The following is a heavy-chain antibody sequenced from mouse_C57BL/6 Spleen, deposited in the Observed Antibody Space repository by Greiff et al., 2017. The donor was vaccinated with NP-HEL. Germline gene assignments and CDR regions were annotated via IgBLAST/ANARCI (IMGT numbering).Heavy chain of an antibody. J-gene: IGHJ2*01. CDR2: INPSSGYT. Sequence: QVQLQQSGAELARPGASVKMSCKASGYTFTSYTMHWVKQRPGQGLEWIGYINPSSGYTKYNQKFKDKATLTADKSSSTAYMQLSSLTSEDSAVYYCASYDGYYFDYWGQGTTLTVSS. CDR3: ASYDGYYFDY. V-gene: IGHV1-4*01. CDR1: GYTFTSYT. D-gene: IGHD2-3*01.